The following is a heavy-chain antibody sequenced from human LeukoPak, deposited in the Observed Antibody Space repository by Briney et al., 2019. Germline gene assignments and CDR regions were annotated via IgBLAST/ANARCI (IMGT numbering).Heavy chain of an antibody. CDR1: GGSFSGYY. CDR2: INHSGST. D-gene: IGHD6-13*01. CDR3: ARGEAAAAHFDY. V-gene: IGHV4-34*01. Sequence: SETLSLTCAVYGGSFSGYYWGWIRQPPGKGLEWIGEINHSGSTNYNPSLKSRVTISVDTSKNQFSLKLSSVTAADTAVYYCARGEAAAAHFDYWGQGTLVTVSS. J-gene: IGHJ4*02.